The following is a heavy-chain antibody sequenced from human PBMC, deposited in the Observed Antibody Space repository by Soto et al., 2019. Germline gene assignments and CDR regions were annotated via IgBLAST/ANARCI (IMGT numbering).Heavy chain of an antibody. CDR1: GGSISSYY. J-gene: IGHJ4*02. CDR3: ARATASGWYFDY. Sequence: SETLSLTCTVSGGSISSYYWSWIRQPPGKGLEWIGYIYYSGSTNYNPSLKSRVTISVDTSKNQFSLKLSSVTAADTAVYYCARATASGWYFDYWGQGTLVTAPQ. D-gene: IGHD6-19*01. V-gene: IGHV4-59*01. CDR2: IYYSGST.